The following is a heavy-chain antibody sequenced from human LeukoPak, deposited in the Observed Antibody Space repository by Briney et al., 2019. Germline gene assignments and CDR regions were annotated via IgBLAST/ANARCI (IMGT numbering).Heavy chain of an antibody. Sequence: GGSLRLSCAASGFTFSSYSMNWFRQAPGKGLELVSSISTSSSHMYYADSVKGRFTIARDNARNSLYLQMNSLRAEDTAVYYCARGSEWELLSCDHWGQGTLVTVSS. CDR2: ISTSSSHM. CDR3: ARGSEWELLSCDH. J-gene: IGHJ5*02. V-gene: IGHV3-21*01. CDR1: GFTFSSYS. D-gene: IGHD1-26*01.